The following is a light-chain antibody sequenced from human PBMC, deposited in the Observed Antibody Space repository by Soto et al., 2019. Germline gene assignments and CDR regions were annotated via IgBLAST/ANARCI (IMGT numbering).Light chain of an antibody. CDR1: LGIRND. V-gene: IGKV1-6*01. CDR3: LGAYSSPPR. Sequence: IMAGAATLGIRNDLGWYQQKPGKAPKLLIYAASSLQSGVPSRFSCSGSGTDLTLSTVSAHLQDRSTDHCLGAYSSPPRFGQGTKVDVK. J-gene: IGKJ1*01. CDR2: AAS.